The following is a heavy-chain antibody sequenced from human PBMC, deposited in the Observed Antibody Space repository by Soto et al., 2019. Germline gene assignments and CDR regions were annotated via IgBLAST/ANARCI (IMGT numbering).Heavy chain of an antibody. D-gene: IGHD4-17*01. CDR2: ISGSGTT. CDR1: GFTVSSNY. CDR3: VGTYDDFRNLDF. J-gene: IGHJ4*02. Sequence: EVQLVEIGGGLVQTGGSLRLSCAASGFTVSSNYMNWVRQAPGKGLEWVSVISGSGTTFYADSVKGRFTTSRDNSKNTVYLQMNSLRDEDTAVYYCVGTYDDFRNLDFWGQGALVTVSS. V-gene: IGHV3-53*02.